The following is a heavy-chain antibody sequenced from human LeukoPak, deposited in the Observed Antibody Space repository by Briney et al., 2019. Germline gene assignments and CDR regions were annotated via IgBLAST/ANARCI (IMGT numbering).Heavy chain of an antibody. Sequence: SGGSLRLSCAASGFTFRSYAMTWVRQAPGKGLEWVSAISGSGGSTYYADSVKGRFTISRDNSKNTLYLQMNSLRAEDTAVYYCAKLLWFGELSYFDYWGQGTLVTVSS. CDR3: AKLLWFGELSYFDY. CDR1: GFTFRSYA. J-gene: IGHJ4*02. V-gene: IGHV3-23*01. D-gene: IGHD3-10*01. CDR2: ISGSGGST.